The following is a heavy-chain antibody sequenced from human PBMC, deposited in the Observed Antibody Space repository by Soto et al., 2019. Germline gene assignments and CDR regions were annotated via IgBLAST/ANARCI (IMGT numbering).Heavy chain of an antibody. V-gene: IGHV3-21*01. J-gene: IGHJ5*02. D-gene: IGHD4-17*01. CDR1: GFTFSSYS. CDR3: AREEGEGYGDVPNWFDP. Sequence: EVQLVESGGGLVKPGGSLRLSCAASGFTFSSYSMNWVRQAPGKGLEWVSSISSSSSYIYYADSVKGRFTISRDNAKNSLYLQMNSLRAEDTAVYYCAREEGEGYGDVPNWFDPWGQGTLVTVSS. CDR2: ISSSSSYI.